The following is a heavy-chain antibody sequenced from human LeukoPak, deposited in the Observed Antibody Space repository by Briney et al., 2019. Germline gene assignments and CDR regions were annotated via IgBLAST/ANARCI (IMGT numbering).Heavy chain of an antibody. Sequence: PSETLSLTCTVSGGSINGYYWSWIRQPPGKGLEWIGHMYYSGGTNYNPSLKSRVTILVDTSKNQFSLKLSSVTAADTAVYYCVRRCQDAYTLYCFDYWGQGTLVTVSS. CDR3: VRRCQDAYTLYCFDY. V-gene: IGHV4-59*01. D-gene: IGHD5-24*01. CDR2: MYYSGGT. CDR1: GGSINGYY. J-gene: IGHJ4*02.